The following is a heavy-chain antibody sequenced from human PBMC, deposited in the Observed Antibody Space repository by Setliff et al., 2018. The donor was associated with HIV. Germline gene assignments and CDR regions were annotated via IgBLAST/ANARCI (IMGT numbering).Heavy chain of an antibody. CDR1: GYTFTGYY. CDR3: ARDAADYVWGSYGRWFDP. CDR2: INPNSGGT. J-gene: IGHJ5*02. Sequence: ASVKVSCKASGYTFTGYYMHWVRQAPGQGLEWMGWINPNSGGTNYAQKFQGRVTMTRDTSISTAYMELSSLRSDDTAVYYCARDAADYVWGSYGRWFDPCGQGTLVTVSS. V-gene: IGHV1-2*02. D-gene: IGHD3-16*01.